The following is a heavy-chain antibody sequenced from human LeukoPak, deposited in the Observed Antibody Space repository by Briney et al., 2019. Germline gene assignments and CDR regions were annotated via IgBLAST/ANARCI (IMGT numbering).Heavy chain of an antibody. V-gene: IGHV3-7*01. J-gene: IGHJ4*02. Sequence: GGSLRLSCAASGFTFSSYWMSWVRQAPGKGLEWVANIKQDGSEKYYVDSVKGRFTISRDNAKNSLYLQMNSLRAEDTAVYYCARVRSMVRGAPTFDYWGQGTTVTVSS. CDR3: ARVRSMVRGAPTFDY. CDR2: IKQDGSEK. CDR1: GFTFSSYW. D-gene: IGHD3-10*01.